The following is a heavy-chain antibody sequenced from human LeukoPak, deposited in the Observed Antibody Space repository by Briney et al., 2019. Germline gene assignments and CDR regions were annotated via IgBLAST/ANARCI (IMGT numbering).Heavy chain of an antibody. CDR1: GGSISSYC. D-gene: IGHD6-19*01. J-gene: IGHJ2*01. Sequence: SETLSLTCTVSGGSISSYCWSWIRQPAGKGLEWIGRIYTSGSTNYNPSLKSRVTISVDKSKNQFSLKLSSVTAADTAVYYCAREVAVAGFDWYFDLWGCGTLVTVSS. CDR3: AREVAVAGFDWYFDL. V-gene: IGHV4-4*07. CDR2: IYTSGST.